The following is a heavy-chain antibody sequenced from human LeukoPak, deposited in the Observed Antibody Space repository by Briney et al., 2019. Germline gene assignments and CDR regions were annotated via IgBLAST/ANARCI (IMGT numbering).Heavy chain of an antibody. D-gene: IGHD3-22*01. CDR3: ARGFYDSSGYSNCFDP. J-gene: IGHJ5*02. CDR1: SDSISSSY. Sequence: SETLSLTCTVSSDSISSSYWSWIRQPPGKTLEWIGYIYYTGTTSYNPSLKSRVTMSIDTSKNQFSLNLNSVTAADTAVYYCARGFYDSSGYSNCFDPWGQGTLVTVSS. V-gene: IGHV4-59*01. CDR2: IYYTGTT.